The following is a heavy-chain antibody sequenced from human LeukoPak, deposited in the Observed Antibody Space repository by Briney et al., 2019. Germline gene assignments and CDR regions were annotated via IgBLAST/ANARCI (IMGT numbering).Heavy chain of an antibody. Sequence: GGSLRLSCAASGFTFSNAWMSWVRQAPGKGLEWVGRFKSRTDGGTTDYAAPVKGRFTISRDNSKNTLYLQMNSLRDEDTAVYYCAKFEFGFWGQGTLVTVSS. D-gene: IGHD3-16*01. CDR1: GFTFSNAW. V-gene: IGHV3-15*01. J-gene: IGHJ4*02. CDR3: AKFEFGF. CDR2: FKSRTDGGTT.